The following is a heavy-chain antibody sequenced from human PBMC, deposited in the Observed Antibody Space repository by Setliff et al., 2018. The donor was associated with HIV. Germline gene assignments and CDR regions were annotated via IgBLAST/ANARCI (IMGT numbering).Heavy chain of an antibody. Sequence: SETLSLTCAVYGGSFTSYYWTWIRQAPGKDLEWIGEINHNGGTNYSPSLKSRVTISVDRSKNQFFLRLTSVTAADTAVYYCARGSYRGSGFFVRYFDFWGQGSLVTVSS. D-gene: IGHD3-3*01. CDR2: INHNGGT. CDR1: GGSFTSYY. J-gene: IGHJ4*02. CDR3: ARGSYRGSGFFVRYFDF. V-gene: IGHV4-34*01.